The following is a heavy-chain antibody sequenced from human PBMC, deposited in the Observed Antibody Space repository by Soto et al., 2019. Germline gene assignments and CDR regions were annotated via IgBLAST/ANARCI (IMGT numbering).Heavy chain of an antibody. CDR2: IYYTGIT. Sequence: SETLSLTCTVSGGSISSSSYYWGWIRQPPGKGLEWIGSIYYTGITHYNPSLKSRVTISIDTSKNQFSVKLSSVTAADTAMYYCARPARQDTVAGDYWGQGTLVTVFS. V-gene: IGHV4-39*01. D-gene: IGHD5-12*01. CDR1: GGSISSSSYY. CDR3: ARPARQDTVAGDY. J-gene: IGHJ4*02.